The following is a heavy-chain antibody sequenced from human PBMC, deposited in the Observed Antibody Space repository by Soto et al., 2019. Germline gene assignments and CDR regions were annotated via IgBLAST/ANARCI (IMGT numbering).Heavy chain of an antibody. J-gene: IGHJ3*02. CDR3: ARPQTTILRRDGYEDGFDI. D-gene: IGHD5-12*01. CDR2: IIPIFGTA. V-gene: IGHV1-69*01. Sequence: RWPHHSNRQGLEWMGGIIPIFGTANYAQKFQGRVTITADESTSTAYMELSSLRSEDTAVYYCARPQTTILRRDGYEDGFDIWGQGPMLSVSS.